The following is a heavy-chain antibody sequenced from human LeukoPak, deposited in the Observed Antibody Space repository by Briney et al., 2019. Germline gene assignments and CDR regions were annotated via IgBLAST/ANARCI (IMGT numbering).Heavy chain of an antibody. Sequence: ASVKVSCKASGYTFTSYGISWVRQAPGQGLEWMGWTNPNSGGTNYAQKFQGRVTMTRDTSISTAYMELSRLRSDDTAVYYCARVSDSSGYYFAEYFQHWGQGTLVTVSS. CDR3: ARVSDSSGYYFAEYFQH. CDR1: GYTFTSYG. J-gene: IGHJ1*01. D-gene: IGHD3-22*01. CDR2: TNPNSGGT. V-gene: IGHV1-2*02.